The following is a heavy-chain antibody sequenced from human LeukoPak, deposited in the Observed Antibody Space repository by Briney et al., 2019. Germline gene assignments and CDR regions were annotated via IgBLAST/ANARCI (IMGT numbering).Heavy chain of an antibody. CDR3: ARDFLGVAVAGNFDY. CDR1: GYTFTSYG. V-gene: IGHV1-18*01. CDR2: ISAYNGNT. D-gene: IGHD6-19*01. J-gene: IGHJ4*02. Sequence: ASVKVSCKASGYTFTSYGISWVRQAPGQGLEWMGWISAYNGNTNYAQELQGRVTMTTDTSTSTAYMELRSLRSDDTAVYYCARDFLGVAVAGNFDYWGQGTLVTVSS.